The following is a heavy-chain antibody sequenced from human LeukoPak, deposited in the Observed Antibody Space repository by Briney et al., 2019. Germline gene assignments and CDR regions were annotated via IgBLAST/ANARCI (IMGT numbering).Heavy chain of an antibody. CDR1: GFIFSSYA. CDR2: ISASGVAT. CDR3: AKESWYYYDSSGYFDY. V-gene: IGHV3-23*01. D-gene: IGHD3-22*01. Sequence: GGSLRLSCAASGFIFSSYAMSWVRQTPGKGLEWVSSISASGVATYYADSVKGRFSISRDNSKNRLYLEMKSLRAEDTAVYYCAKESWYYYDSSGYFDYWGQGTLVTVSS. J-gene: IGHJ4*02.